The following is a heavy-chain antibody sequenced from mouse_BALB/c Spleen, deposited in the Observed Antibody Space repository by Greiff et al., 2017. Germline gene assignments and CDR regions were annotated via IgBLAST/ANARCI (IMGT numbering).Heavy chain of an antibody. V-gene: IGHV1S81*02. CDR1: GYTFTSYY. CDR2: INPSNGGT. J-gene: IGHJ2*01. Sequence: VQLQQSGAELVKPGASVKLSCKASGYTFTSYYMYWVKQRPGQGLEWIGEINPSNGGTNFNEKFKSKATLTVDKSSSTAYMQLSSLTSEDSAVYYCTRWTITTYYFDYWGQGTTLTVSS. CDR3: TRWTITTYYFDY. D-gene: IGHD2-4*01.